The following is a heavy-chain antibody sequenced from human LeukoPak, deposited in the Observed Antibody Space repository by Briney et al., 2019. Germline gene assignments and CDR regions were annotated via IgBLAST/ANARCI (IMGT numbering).Heavy chain of an antibody. Sequence: ASVKVSCKASGYTFTSYYMHWVRQAPGQGLEWMGIINPSGGSTSYALKFQGRVTMTRDTSTSTVYMELSSLRSEDTAVYYCARGAARPYIVVVPAAEDYWGQGTLVTVSS. CDR2: INPSGGST. D-gene: IGHD2-2*01. CDR1: GYTFTSYY. J-gene: IGHJ4*02. V-gene: IGHV1-46*03. CDR3: ARGAARPYIVVVPAAEDY.